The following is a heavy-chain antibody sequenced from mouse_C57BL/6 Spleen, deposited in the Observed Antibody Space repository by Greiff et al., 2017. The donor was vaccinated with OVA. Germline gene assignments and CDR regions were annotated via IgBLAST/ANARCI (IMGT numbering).Heavy chain of an antibody. D-gene: IGHD1-1*01. Sequence: VQLQQSGPELVKPGASVKMSCKASGYTFTDYNMHWVKQSHGKSLEWIGYINPNNGGTSYNQKFKGTATLTVNKSSSTAYMELRSLTSEDSAVYYCARGITTVPFDYWGQGTTLTVSS. V-gene: IGHV1-22*01. CDR1: GYTFTDYN. CDR3: ARGITTVPFDY. CDR2: INPNNGGT. J-gene: IGHJ2*01.